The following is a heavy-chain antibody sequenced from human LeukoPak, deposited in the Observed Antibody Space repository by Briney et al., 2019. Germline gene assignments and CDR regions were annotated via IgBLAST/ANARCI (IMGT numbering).Heavy chain of an antibody. Sequence: SQTLSLTCAVYGGSFSGYYRSWSPQPPGKGLEGIGEIDHRGSTNYNPSLKSRVTISVDTSKNQFSLRLSPEPSADTAVYSCVSPIGDGRPPDLGGQGTLVTVSS. D-gene: IGHD3-10*01. CDR3: VSPIGDGRPPDL. V-gene: IGHV4-34*01. J-gene: IGHJ5*02. CDR2: IDHRGST. CDR1: GGSFSGYY.